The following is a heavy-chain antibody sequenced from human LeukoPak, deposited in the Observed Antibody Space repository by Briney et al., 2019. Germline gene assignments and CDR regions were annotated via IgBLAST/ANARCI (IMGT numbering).Heavy chain of an antibody. CDR3: ARAAGGYGADY. D-gene: IGHD4-17*01. CDR2: IYYSGST. J-gene: IGHJ4*02. CDR1: GGSISSSSYY. V-gene: IGHV4-39*01. Sequence: PSESLSLTCTVSGGSISSSSYYWGWIRQPPGKGLEWIGIIYYSGSTYYNPSLKSRVTISVDTSKNQFSLKLSSVTAADTAVYYCARAAGGYGADYWGQGTLVTVSS.